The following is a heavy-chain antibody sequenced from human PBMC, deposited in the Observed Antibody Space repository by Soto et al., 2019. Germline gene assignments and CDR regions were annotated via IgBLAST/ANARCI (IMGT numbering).Heavy chain of an antibody. Sequence: QVQLVESGGGVVQPGRSLRLSCAASGFTFSSYAMHWVRQAPGKGLEWVAVISYDGSNKYYADSVKGRFTISRDNSKNTLYLQMNSLRAEDTAVYYCARDRAAAGPNYYHYYGMDVWGQGTTVTVSS. D-gene: IGHD6-13*01. CDR3: ARDRAAAGPNYYHYYGMDV. V-gene: IGHV3-30-3*01. J-gene: IGHJ6*02. CDR2: ISYDGSNK. CDR1: GFTFSSYA.